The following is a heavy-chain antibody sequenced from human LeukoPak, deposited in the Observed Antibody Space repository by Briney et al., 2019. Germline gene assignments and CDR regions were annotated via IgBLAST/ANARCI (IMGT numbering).Heavy chain of an antibody. D-gene: IGHD1-26*01. V-gene: IGHV3-23*01. J-gene: IGHJ4*02. CDR3: AKDPIFSGSYGVFDY. CDR2: IIDSGNSI. CDR1: GFTFSSCA. Sequence: PGGSLRLSCAASGFTFSSCAMSWVRQAPGKGLKWVSTIIDSGNSIYYADSAEGRFTISRDNSKNTLYLQMNSLRAGDTAVYYCAKDPIFSGSYGVFDYWGLGTLVTVSS.